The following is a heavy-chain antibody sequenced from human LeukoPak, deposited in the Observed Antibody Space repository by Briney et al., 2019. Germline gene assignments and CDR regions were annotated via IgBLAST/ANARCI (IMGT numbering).Heavy chain of an antibody. Sequence: ASVKVSCKASGYTFTSYDINWVRQATGQGLEWMGWVNPNSANTGYAQKFQGRVTMTRNTSISTAYMELSSLRSEDTAVYYCARGRVEMAASFNCFDPWGQGTLVTVSS. CDR3: ARGRVEMAASFNCFDP. J-gene: IGHJ5*02. CDR2: VNPNSANT. D-gene: IGHD5-24*01. CDR1: GYTFTSYD. V-gene: IGHV1-8*01.